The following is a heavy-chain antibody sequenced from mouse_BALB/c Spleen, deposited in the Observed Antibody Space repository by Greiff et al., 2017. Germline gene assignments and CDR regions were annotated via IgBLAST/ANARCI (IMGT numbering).Heavy chain of an antibody. CDR1: GYAFSSYW. Sequence: QVQLKQSGAELVRPGSSVKISCKASGYAFSSYWMNWVKQRPGQGLEWIGQIYPGDGDTNYNGKFKGKATLTADKSSSTAYMQLSSLTSEDSAVYFCARGDYDGFAYWGQGTLVTVSA. D-gene: IGHD2-4*01. CDR3: ARGDYDGFAY. CDR2: IYPGDGDT. J-gene: IGHJ3*01. V-gene: IGHV1-80*01.